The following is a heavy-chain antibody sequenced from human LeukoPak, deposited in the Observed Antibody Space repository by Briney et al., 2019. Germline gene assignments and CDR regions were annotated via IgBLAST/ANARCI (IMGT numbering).Heavy chain of an antibody. CDR2: ISSNGGST. CDR3: ARGRND. Sequence: GGSLRLSCAASGFTFSSYAMHWVRQAPGKGLEYVSAISSNGGSTYYANSVKGRFTISRDNSKNTLYLQMGSLRAEDMAVYYCARGRNDWGQGTLVTVPS. D-gene: IGHD1-1*01. V-gene: IGHV3-64*01. J-gene: IGHJ4*02. CDR1: GFTFSSYA.